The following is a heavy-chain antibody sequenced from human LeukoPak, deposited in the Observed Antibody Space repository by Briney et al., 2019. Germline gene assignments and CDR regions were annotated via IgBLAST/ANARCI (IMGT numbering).Heavy chain of an antibody. Sequence: GGSLRLSCAASGFTFSSYGMHWVRQAPGKGLEWVAVIWYDGSNKYYADSVKGRFTISRDNSKNTLYLQMNSLRAEDTAVYYCANVISQDTATPPAFDIWGQGTMVTVSS. CDR3: ANVISQDTATPPAFDI. J-gene: IGHJ3*02. D-gene: IGHD5-18*01. V-gene: IGHV3-33*06. CDR2: IWYDGSNK. CDR1: GFTFSSYG.